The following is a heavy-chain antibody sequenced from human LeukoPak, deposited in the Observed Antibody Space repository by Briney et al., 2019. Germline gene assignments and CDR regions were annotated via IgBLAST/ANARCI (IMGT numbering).Heavy chain of an antibody. CDR3: AKDRDVWGSLLDY. CDR1: GFTFSSYS. V-gene: IGHV3-48*01. CDR2: ISSSSSTI. Sequence: GGSLRLSCAASGFTFSSYSMNWVRQAPGKGLEWVSYISSSSSTIYYADSVKGRFTISRDNAKNSLYLQMNSLKAEDTAVYYCAKDRDVWGSLLDYWGQGTLVTVSS. D-gene: IGHD3-16*01. J-gene: IGHJ4*02.